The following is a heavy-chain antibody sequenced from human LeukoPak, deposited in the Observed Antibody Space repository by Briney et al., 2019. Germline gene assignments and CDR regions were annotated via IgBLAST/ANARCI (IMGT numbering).Heavy chain of an antibody. V-gene: IGHV1-18*01. Sequence: ASVKVSCKASGYTFTSYGISWVRQAPGQGLEWMGWISAYNGNTNYAQKLQGRVTMTTDTSTSTAYMELRSLRSDDTAVYYCARANGYGDYVKGTRSNWFDPWGQGTLVTVSS. CDR2: ISAYNGNT. CDR1: GYTFTSYG. CDR3: ARANGYGDYVKGTRSNWFDP. D-gene: IGHD4-17*01. J-gene: IGHJ5*02.